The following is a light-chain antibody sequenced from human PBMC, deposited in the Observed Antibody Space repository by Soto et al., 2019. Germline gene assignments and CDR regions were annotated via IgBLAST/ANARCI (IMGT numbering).Light chain of an antibody. V-gene: IGKV1-5*03. CDR1: QSIGDW. CDR2: KAA. Sequence: DIQMTQSPSTLSASVGDRVTITCRASQSIGDWLAWYQQKPGKAPKLLIYKAASLESGVPSRFSGSGSGTDFTLTISSLQPEDFATYYCQQLDSYPRTFGPGTKVDIK. CDR3: QQLDSYPRT. J-gene: IGKJ3*01.